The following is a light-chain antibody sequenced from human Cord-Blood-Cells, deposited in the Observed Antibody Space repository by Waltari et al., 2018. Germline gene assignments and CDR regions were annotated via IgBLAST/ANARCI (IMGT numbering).Light chain of an antibody. Sequence: QSALTQPASVSGSPGQSITISCTGTSSDVGGYNDVSWYQQHPGKAPKLMIYDVSKRPSGVSNRFSGSKSGNTASLTIAGLQAEDEADYYCSSYTSSSTLVFGGGTKLTVL. CDR2: DVS. J-gene: IGLJ3*02. CDR1: SSDVGGYND. V-gene: IGLV2-14*01. CDR3: SSYTSSSTLV.